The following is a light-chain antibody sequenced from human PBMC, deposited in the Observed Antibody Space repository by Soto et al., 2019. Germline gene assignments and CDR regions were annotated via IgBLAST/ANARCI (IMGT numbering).Light chain of an antibody. CDR2: GAS. V-gene: IGKV3-15*01. CDR1: QSVSSN. CDR3: QQYNNWPRT. Sequence: EIVMTQSPATLSLSPGERATLSCRASQSVSSNLAWYQQKPGQAPRLLIYGASTRATGLPARCSGSGSGTEFTLTISSLQSEDFAVYYCQQYNNWPRTFGQGTKLEIK. J-gene: IGKJ2*01.